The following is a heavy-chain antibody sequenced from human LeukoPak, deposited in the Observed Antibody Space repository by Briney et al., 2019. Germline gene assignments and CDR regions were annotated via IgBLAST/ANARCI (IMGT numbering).Heavy chain of an antibody. CDR3: AKDRMYYDFWSGYSVDAFDI. Sequence: GGSLRLSCAASGFTFSSYGMHWVRQAPGKGLEWVAFIRYDGSNKYYADSVKGRFTIPRDNSKNTLYLQMNSLRAEDTAVYYCAKDRMYYDFWSGYSVDAFDIWGQGTMVTVSS. CDR1: GFTFSSYG. CDR2: IRYDGSNK. V-gene: IGHV3-30*02. D-gene: IGHD3-3*01. J-gene: IGHJ3*02.